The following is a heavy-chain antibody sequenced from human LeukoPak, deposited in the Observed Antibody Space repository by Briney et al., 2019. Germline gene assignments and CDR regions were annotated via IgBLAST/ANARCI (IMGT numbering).Heavy chain of an antibody. V-gene: IGHV4-59*01. CDR2: IYYSGST. D-gene: IGHD3-22*01. CDR1: GGSISSYY. J-gene: IGHJ4*02. Sequence: PSETLSLTCTVSGGSISSYYWSWIRQPPGKGLEWIGYIYYSGSTNYNPSLKSRVTISVDTSKYQFSLKLSSVTAADTAVYYCARKTYYYDSSGYYYFYFDYWGQGTLVTVSS. CDR3: ARKTYYYDSSGYYYFYFDY.